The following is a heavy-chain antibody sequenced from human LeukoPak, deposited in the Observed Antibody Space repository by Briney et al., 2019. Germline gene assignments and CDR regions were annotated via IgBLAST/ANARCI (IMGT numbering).Heavy chain of an antibody. CDR1: GGSISSYY. CDR2: IYYSGST. D-gene: IGHD4-11*01. Sequence: SETLSLTCTVSGGSISSYYWSWIRQPPGKGLEWIGYIYYSGSTNYNPSLKSRVTISVDTSKNQFSLKLSSVTAADTAVYYCARGGHDYLYYFDYWGQGTLVTVSS. J-gene: IGHJ4*02. CDR3: ARGGHDYLYYFDY. V-gene: IGHV4-59*01.